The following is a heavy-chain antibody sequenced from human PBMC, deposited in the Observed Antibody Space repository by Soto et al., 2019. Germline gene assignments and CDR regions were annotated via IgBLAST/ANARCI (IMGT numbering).Heavy chain of an antibody. J-gene: IGHJ5*02. V-gene: IGHV4-39*07. D-gene: IGHD3-10*01. Sequence: QLQLQESGPVLVKPSETLSLTCTVSGGSMSSSNYYWVWIRQPPGKGLKWIGSINYSENTYYDSSLKSRVTLAVDTSRYQSSLKLSSVPAADTAVYYCARLTTSLRGVNANNLFDPWGQGTLVTVSS. CDR3: ARLTTSLRGVNANNLFDP. CDR1: GGSMSSSNYY. CDR2: INYSENT.